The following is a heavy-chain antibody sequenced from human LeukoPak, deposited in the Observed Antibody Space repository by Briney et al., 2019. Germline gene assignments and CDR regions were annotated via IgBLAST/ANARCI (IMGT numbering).Heavy chain of an antibody. CDR1: GFSFSIYG. D-gene: IGHD6-19*01. CDR3: AKSSWAVAADFDY. Sequence: TGGSLRLSCAASGFSFSIYGMSWVRQTPGKGLEWVSGISGSGGNTYYTDSVKGRFTISRDNAKNSLYLQMNSLRAEDTAVYYCAKSSWAVAADFDYWGQGTLVTVSS. CDR2: ISGSGGNT. V-gene: IGHV3-23*01. J-gene: IGHJ4*02.